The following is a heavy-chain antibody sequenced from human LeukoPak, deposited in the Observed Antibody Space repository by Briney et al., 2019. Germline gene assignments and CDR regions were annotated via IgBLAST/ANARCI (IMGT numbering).Heavy chain of an antibody. CDR3: ARMDWLLGFD. CDR1: GGSISSGGYY. CDR2: IYYSGST. J-gene: IGHJ4*02. Sequence: SQTLSLTCTVSGGSISSGGYYWSWIRQHPGKGLEWIGYIYYSGSTYYNPSLKSRVTISVDTSKNQFSLKLSSVTAADTAVYYCARMDWLLGFDWGQGTLVTVSS. D-gene: IGHD3/OR15-3a*01. V-gene: IGHV4-31*03.